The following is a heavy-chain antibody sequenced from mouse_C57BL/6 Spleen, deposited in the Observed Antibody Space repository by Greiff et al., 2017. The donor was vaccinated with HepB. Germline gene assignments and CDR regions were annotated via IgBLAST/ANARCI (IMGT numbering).Heavy chain of an antibody. CDR3: ARRMGYYVHFDY. V-gene: IGHV1-50*01. CDR2: IDPSDSYT. D-gene: IGHD1-1*01. CDR1: GYTFTSYW. Sequence: QVQQQQPGAELVKPGASVKLSCKASGYTFTSYWMQWVKQRPGQGLEWIGEIDPSDSYTNYNQKFKGKATLTVDTSSSTAYMQLSSLTSEDSAVYYCARRMGYYVHFDYWGQGTTLTVSS. J-gene: IGHJ2*01.